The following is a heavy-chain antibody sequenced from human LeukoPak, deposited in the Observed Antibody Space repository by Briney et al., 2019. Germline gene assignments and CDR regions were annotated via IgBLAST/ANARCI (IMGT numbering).Heavy chain of an antibody. Sequence: QPGGSLRLSCAASGFTFSNYAMSWVRQAPGKGLEWVTVISASGGDIQYADSLKGRFTISRDNAKNSLYLQMNSLRAEDTAVYYCAKDRYCSGGSCSSYFDYWGQGTLVTVSS. D-gene: IGHD2-15*01. CDR2: ISASGGDI. CDR1: GFTFSNYA. CDR3: AKDRYCSGGSCSSYFDY. V-gene: IGHV3-23*01. J-gene: IGHJ4*02.